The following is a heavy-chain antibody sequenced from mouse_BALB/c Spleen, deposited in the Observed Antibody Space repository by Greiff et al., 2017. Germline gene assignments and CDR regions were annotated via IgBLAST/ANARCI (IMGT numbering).Heavy chain of an antibody. CDR1: GYSITSGYY. V-gene: IGHV3-6*02. D-gene: IGHD2-3*01. Sequence: EVQRVESGPGLVKPSQSLSLTCSVTGYSITSGYYWNWIRQFPGNKLEWMGYISYDGSNNYNPSLKNRISITRDTSKNQFFLKLNSVTTEDTATYYCARGGLLEGPWFAYWGQGTLVTVSA. CDR3: ARGGLLEGPWFAY. CDR2: ISYDGSN. J-gene: IGHJ3*01.